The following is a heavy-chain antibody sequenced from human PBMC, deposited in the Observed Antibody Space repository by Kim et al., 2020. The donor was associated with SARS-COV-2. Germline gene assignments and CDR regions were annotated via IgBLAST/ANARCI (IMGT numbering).Heavy chain of an antibody. CDR1: GFTFSSYG. CDR3: ARDRRLEQWLVMDV. D-gene: IGHD6-19*01. V-gene: IGHV3-33*01. Sequence: GGSLRLSCAASGFTFSSYGMHWVRQAPGKGLEWVAVIWYDGSNKYYADSVKGRFTISRDNSKNTLYLQMNSLRAEDTAVYYCARDRRLEQWLVMDVWGQGTTVTVSS. J-gene: IGHJ6*02. CDR2: IWYDGSNK.